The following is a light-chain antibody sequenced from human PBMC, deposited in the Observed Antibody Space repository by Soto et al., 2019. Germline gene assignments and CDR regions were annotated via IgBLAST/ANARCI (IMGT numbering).Light chain of an antibody. CDR1: QSINNR. V-gene: IGKV1-5*01. CDR2: DAS. J-gene: IGKJ1*01. Sequence: IQMTQSPSTLSASIGDRVTITCRASQSINNRLAWYQQMPGKAPHLLIYDASSLESGVPSRLRGSGSETEFTLTIRGLQPDDFATYYCQQFIDGWTFGQGTKVDIK. CDR3: QQFIDGWT.